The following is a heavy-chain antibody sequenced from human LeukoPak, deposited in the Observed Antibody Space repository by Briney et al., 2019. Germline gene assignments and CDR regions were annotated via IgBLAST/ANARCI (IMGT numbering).Heavy chain of an antibody. J-gene: IGHJ6*03. CDR2: ISAYNGNT. CDR3: ARVNVPAAILETYYYYYYMDV. CDR1: GYTFTSYG. Sequence: GASVKVSCKASGYTFTSYGISWVRQAPGQGLEWMGWISAYNGNTNYAQKLQGRVTMTTDTSTSTAYMELRSLRSDDTAVYYCARVNVPAAILETYYYYYYMDVWGKGTTVTVSS. D-gene: IGHD2-2*02. V-gene: IGHV1-18*01.